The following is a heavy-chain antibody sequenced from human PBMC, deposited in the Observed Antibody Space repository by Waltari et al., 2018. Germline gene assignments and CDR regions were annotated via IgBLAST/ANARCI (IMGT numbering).Heavy chain of an antibody. Sequence: EVQLVESGGGSVQPGGSLRLSCAASGFTFSSYWMYWVRQAPGKGLVWGPRIKTDGSSTSYADSVKGRFTISRDNAKNTLYLQMNSLRAEDTAVYYCTRALSGSFPYWGQGTLVTVSS. CDR2: IKTDGSST. CDR3: TRALSGSFPY. CDR1: GFTFSSYW. D-gene: IGHD1-26*01. J-gene: IGHJ4*02. V-gene: IGHV3-74*01.